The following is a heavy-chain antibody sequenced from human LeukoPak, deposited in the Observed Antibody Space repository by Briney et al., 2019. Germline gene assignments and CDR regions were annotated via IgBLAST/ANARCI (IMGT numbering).Heavy chain of an antibody. CDR2: ISASGRGT. CDR3: AKPGGGYCSSTSCSGLHSNDY. V-gene: IGHV3-23*01. CDR1: GFNFSSFV. J-gene: IGHJ4*02. Sequence: GGPLRLSCAGSGFNFSSFVMTWVRQAPGKGLEWVSSISASGRGTYYADSVKGRFTISRDNSKNTLYLQMNSLRAEDTAVYYCAKPGGGYCSSTSCSGLHSNDYWGQGTLVTVSS. D-gene: IGHD2-2*01.